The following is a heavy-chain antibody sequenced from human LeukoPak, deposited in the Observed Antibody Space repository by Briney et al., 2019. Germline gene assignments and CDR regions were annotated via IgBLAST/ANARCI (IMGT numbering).Heavy chain of an antibody. D-gene: IGHD3-10*01. CDR2: IHTSGST. Sequence: SETLSLTCTVSGGSISSYYWSWIRQPAGKGLEWIGRIHTSGSTNYNPSLKSRVTMSVDTSKNQFSLKLSSVTAADTAVYYCARGPEKDGSGSYYPTSNWFDPWGQGTLVTVSS. CDR1: GGSISSYY. V-gene: IGHV4-4*07. J-gene: IGHJ5*02. CDR3: ARGPEKDGSGSYYPTSNWFDP.